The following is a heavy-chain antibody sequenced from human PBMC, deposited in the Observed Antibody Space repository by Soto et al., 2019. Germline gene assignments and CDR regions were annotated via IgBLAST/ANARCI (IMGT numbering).Heavy chain of an antibody. CDR2: ISGSGGST. CDR1: GFTFSSYA. Sequence: EVQLLESGGGLVQPGGSLRLSCAASGFTFSSYAMSWVRQAPGKGLEWVSAISGSGGSTYYADSVRGRLTISRDNSKMTPHLQMNGLGAEETAVDDGANRTGGWYFEFWGRGTLVTVSS. J-gene: IGHJ2*01. D-gene: IGHD3-10*01. CDR3: ANRTGGWYFEF. V-gene: IGHV3-23*01.